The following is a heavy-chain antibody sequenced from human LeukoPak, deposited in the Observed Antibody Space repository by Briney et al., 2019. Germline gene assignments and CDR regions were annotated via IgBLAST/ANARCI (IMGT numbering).Heavy chain of an antibody. D-gene: IGHD3-10*01. Sequence: PSETLSLTCTVSGGSISSSSYYWGWIRQPPGKGLEWIGEINHSGSTNYNPSLKSRVTISVDTSKNQFSLKLSPVTAADTAVYYCARGGFGELYFSYSYGMDVWGQGTTVTVSS. CDR1: GGSISSSSYY. CDR2: INHSGST. J-gene: IGHJ6*02. CDR3: ARGGFGELYFSYSYGMDV. V-gene: IGHV4-39*07.